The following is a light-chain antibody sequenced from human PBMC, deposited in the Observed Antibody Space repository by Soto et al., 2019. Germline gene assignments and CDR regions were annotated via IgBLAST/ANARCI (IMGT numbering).Light chain of an antibody. V-gene: IGLV1-40*01. J-gene: IGLJ2*01. CDR1: SSNIGAGYD. CDR2: GNS. CDR3: QSYDSSLSGGYVV. Sequence: QPVLTQPPSVSGAPGQRVTISCTGSSSNIGAGYDVHWYQQLPGTAPKLLIYGNSNRPSGVPDRFSGSKSGTSASLAITGLQAEDEADYYCQSYDSSLSGGYVVFGGGTKLTVL.